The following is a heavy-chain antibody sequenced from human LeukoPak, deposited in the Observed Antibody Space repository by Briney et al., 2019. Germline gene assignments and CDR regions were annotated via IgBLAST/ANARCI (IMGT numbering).Heavy chain of an antibody. V-gene: IGHV1-24*01. Sequence: GASVKVSCKVSGYTLTELSMRWVRQAPGKGLEWMGGFDPEDGETIYAQKFQGRVTMTEDTSTDTAYMELSSLRSEDTAVYYCATAVWGYCSGGSCFKTFDYWGQGTLVTVSS. J-gene: IGHJ4*02. CDR2: FDPEDGET. CDR1: GYTLTELS. CDR3: ATAVWGYCSGGSCFKTFDY. D-gene: IGHD2-15*01.